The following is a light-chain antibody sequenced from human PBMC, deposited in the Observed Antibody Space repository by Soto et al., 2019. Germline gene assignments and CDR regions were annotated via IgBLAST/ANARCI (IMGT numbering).Light chain of an antibody. J-gene: IGKJ3*01. CDR1: QSVSSSY. CDR2: GAS. V-gene: IGKV3-20*01. CDR3: QQYGSGVT. Sequence: IVLTHYPGTLSLSPGERATLSCSASQSVSSSYLAWYQQKPGQANRLLIYGASSRATGITDRFSGSGSGTDFTLTISRLEPEDFAVYSCQQYGSGVTFGPGPKVDIK.